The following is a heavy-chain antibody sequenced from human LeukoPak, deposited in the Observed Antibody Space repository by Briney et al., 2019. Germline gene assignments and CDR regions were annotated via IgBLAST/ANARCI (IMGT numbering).Heavy chain of an antibody. CDR3: ARIRDGYNCLDY. Sequence: GGSLKISFQGSGYSFTSYWIGWVRPMPGKGLEWMGIIYPGDSDTRYSPSFQGQVTISADKSITTAYLQWSSLKASDTAMYYCARIRDGYNCLDYWGQGTLVTVSS. CDR1: GYSFTSYW. J-gene: IGHJ4*02. V-gene: IGHV5-51*01. D-gene: IGHD5-24*01. CDR2: IYPGDSDT.